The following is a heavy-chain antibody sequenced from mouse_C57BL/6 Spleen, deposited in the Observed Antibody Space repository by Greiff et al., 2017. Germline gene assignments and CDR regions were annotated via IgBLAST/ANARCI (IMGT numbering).Heavy chain of an antibody. CDR3: AMGYYGSSPYWYFDV. V-gene: IGHV1-82*01. J-gene: IGHJ1*03. D-gene: IGHD1-1*01. CDR1: GYASSSSW. CDR2: SYPGDGDT. Sequence: QVQLQQSGPELVKPGASVKISCKASGYASSSSWMNWGKQRPGKGLEWVGRSYPGDGDTNYNGKFKGKATLTADKSSSTAYMQLSSLTSEDSAVYFCAMGYYGSSPYWYFDVWGTGTTVTVSS.